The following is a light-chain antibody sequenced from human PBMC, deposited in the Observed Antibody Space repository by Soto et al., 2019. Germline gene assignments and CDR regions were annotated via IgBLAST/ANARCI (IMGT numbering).Light chain of an antibody. CDR2: EVS. CDR3: QQYNSWPLT. CDR1: QSLLHSDGNTY. V-gene: IGKV2D-29*01. J-gene: IGKJ4*01. Sequence: DIVMTQTPLSLSVTPGQPASISCKSSQSLLHSDGNTYLFWYVQKPGQPPQLLIYEVSNRFSGVPDRFSGSGSGTDFTLTISSLQSEDFAVYYCQQYNSWPLTFGGGTKVEIK.